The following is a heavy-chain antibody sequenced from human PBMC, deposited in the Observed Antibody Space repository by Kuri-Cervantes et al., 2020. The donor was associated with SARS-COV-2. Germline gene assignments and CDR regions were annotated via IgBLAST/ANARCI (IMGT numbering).Heavy chain of an antibody. CDR1: GFTFSTHA. CDR3: VKDLTGYWAFDY. D-gene: IGHD1-20*01. V-gene: IGHV3-64D*06. CDR2: LDGNGHMM. J-gene: IGHJ4*02. Sequence: GESLKISCSASGFTFSTHAMHWVRQALGKGLEYVSGLDGNGHMMYYADSVKGRFTISRDNSKSTVYLQMSSLGAEDTALYYCVKDLTGYWAFDYWGQGTLVTVSS.